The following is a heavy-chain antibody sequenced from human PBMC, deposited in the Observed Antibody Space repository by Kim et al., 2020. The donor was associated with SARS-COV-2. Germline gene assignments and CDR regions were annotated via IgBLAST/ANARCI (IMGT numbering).Heavy chain of an antibody. D-gene: IGHD3-9*01. CDR1: GDPVNGYY. CDR3: ARGRYFDWLFHQSPHYFDY. CDR2: INYDRRT. V-gene: IGHV4-34*01. Sequence: SETLSLTCAVYGDPVNGYYWSWIRQPPGKGLEWSGEINYDRRTNYKPSLKSRVTMSLDSSKSQFSLRLTSLTAADTAVYYCARGRYFDWLFHQSPHYFDYWGQGNLVTVSS. J-gene: IGHJ4*02.